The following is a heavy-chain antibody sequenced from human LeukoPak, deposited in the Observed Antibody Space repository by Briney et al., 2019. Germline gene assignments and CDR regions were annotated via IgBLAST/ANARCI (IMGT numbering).Heavy chain of an antibody. CDR3: AREGLDY. V-gene: IGHV1-8*03. Sequence: GSVKVSCKASGYTFTNYDINWVRQATGQGLEWMGYMNPNSGNTGYAQKFQDRVTITSDTSISTAYMELSSLRSDDTAVYCAREGLDYWGQGTLVTVSS. CDR1: GYTFTNYD. J-gene: IGHJ4*02. CDR2: MNPNSGNT.